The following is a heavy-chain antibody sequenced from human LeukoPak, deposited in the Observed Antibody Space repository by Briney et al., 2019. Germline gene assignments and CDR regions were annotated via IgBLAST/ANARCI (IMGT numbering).Heavy chain of an antibody. Sequence: GGSLRLSCAASGFTFSSYGMSWVRQAPGKGLVWVSRINSDGSTINYADSVKGRFTISRDNAKNTLYLQMNILRAEDTAVYYCARDLELVYYDSSGYDYWGRGTQVIVSS. CDR2: INSDGSTI. V-gene: IGHV3-74*01. D-gene: IGHD3-22*01. CDR1: GFTFSSYG. J-gene: IGHJ4*02. CDR3: ARDLELVYYDSSGYDY.